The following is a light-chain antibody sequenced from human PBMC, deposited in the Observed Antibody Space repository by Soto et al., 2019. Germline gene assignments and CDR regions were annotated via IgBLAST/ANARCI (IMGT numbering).Light chain of an antibody. Sequence: IVLTQSPDTLSFSPGESAPLSCRASQSVGTRLAWYQHKTGQAPRLLMSGASSRATGIPDRFSGSGSYTDVTLTISRLEPEDFAPYYCQHYQVGQPIAFGRGTRLEIK. V-gene: IGKV3-20*01. CDR1: QSVGTR. CDR3: QHYQVGQPIA. CDR2: GAS. J-gene: IGKJ5*01.